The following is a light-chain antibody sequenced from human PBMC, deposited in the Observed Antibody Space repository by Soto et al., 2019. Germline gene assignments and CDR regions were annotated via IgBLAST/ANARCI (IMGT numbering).Light chain of an antibody. Sequence: EIVLTQSPGTLSLSPGERATLSCRASQSVSSSYLAWYQQKPGQAPRLLIYGATSSATGIPDRFSGSGSGTDFALTISRLEPEDVAVCYCQQYGNSPAFGGGTKVEIK. CDR1: QSVSSSY. CDR3: QQYGNSPA. CDR2: GAT. V-gene: IGKV3-20*01. J-gene: IGKJ4*01.